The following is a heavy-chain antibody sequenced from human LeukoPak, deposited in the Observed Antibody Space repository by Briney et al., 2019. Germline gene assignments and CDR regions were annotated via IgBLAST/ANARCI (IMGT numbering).Heavy chain of an antibody. CDR1: GFTFSRYP. V-gene: IGHV3-30-3*01. CDR3: ARERGYSGYALGY. CDR2: VSNDGNSK. D-gene: IGHD5-12*01. J-gene: IGHJ4*02. Sequence: GTSLRLSCAASGFTFSRYPMHWVRQAPGKGLEWVAVVSNDGNSKYYADSVKGRFTISRDSSKNTLYLQMHSLRAEDTGVYYCARERGYSGYALGYWGQGTLVTVSS.